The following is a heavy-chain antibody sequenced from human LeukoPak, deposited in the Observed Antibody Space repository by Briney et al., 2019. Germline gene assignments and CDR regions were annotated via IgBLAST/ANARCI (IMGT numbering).Heavy chain of an antibody. V-gene: IGHV4-59*01. CDR2: IYYSGST. Sequence: SETLSLTCTVSGGSISSYYWSWIRQPPGKGLEWIGYIYYSGSTNYNPSLKSRVTISVDTSKNQFSLKLSSVTAADTAVYYCARAIYGGNSPYWFDYWGQGTLVTVSS. D-gene: IGHD4-23*01. CDR3: ARAIYGGNSPYWFDY. CDR1: GGSISSYY. J-gene: IGHJ4*02.